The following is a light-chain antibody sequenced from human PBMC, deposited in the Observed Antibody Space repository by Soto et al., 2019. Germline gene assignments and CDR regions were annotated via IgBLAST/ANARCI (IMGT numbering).Light chain of an antibody. Sequence: EILMTQSPATLSVSPGERATLSCRASQSVHTKVAWYQQKPGQPPRLLISGASTRAPDFPGRFSGDGSGTKFTLTISSVQSEDFAVYHCQQYTDWPWTFGQGTKVEVK. CDR3: QQYTDWPWT. CDR2: GAS. J-gene: IGKJ1*01. V-gene: IGKV3-15*01. CDR1: QSVHTK.